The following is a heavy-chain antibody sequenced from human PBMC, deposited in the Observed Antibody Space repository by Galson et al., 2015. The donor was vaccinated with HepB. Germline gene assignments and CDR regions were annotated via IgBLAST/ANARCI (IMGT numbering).Heavy chain of an antibody. Sequence: TLSLTCTVSGGSISSSSYYWGWIRQPPGKGLEWIGSIYYSGSTYYNPSLKSRVTISVDTSKNQFSLKLSSVTAADTAVYYCARLMDDALFDYWGQGTLVTVSS. CDR3: ARLMDDALFDY. CDR2: IYYSGST. D-gene: IGHD2-2*03. J-gene: IGHJ4*02. CDR1: GGSISSSSYY. V-gene: IGHV4-39*01.